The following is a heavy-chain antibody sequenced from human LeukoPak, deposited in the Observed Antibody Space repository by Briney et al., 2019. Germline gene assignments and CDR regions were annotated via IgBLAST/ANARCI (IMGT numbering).Heavy chain of an antibody. CDR1: GYSISSGYY. CDR3: ARGILPFDY. V-gene: IGHV4-38-2*02. Sequence: SETLSLTCTVSGYSISSGYYWGWIRQPPGKGLEWIGSIYHSGSTYYNPSLKSRVTISVDTSKNQFSLKLSSVTAADTAVYYCARGILPFDYWGQGTLVTVSS. CDR2: IYHSGST. J-gene: IGHJ4*02. D-gene: IGHD2-21*01.